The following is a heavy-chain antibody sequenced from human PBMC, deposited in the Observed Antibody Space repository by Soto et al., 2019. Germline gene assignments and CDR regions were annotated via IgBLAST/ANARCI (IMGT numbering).Heavy chain of an antibody. J-gene: IGHJ6*02. CDR2: IYYSGNT. CDR1: GGSISSYY. D-gene: IGHD6-25*01. V-gene: IGHV4-59*08. Sequence: PSETLSLTCTVSGGSISSYYWSWIRQPPGKGLEWIGYIYYSGNTNYNPSLKNRVAVSVDTSKNQFSLKLSSVTAADTAVYYCGRHTTAAGVGDYFYYGVDVWGQGTTVTVSS. CDR3: GRHTTAAGVGDYFYYGVDV.